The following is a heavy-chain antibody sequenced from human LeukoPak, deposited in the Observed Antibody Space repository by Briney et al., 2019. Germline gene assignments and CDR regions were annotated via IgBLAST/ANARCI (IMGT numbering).Heavy chain of an antibody. Sequence: GGSLRLSCAASGFTFDDYGMSWVRQAPGKGLEWVSGINWNGSSTGYADSVKGRFTISRDNAKNSLYLQMNSLRAEDTALYYCARDQQQLVHYYYGMDVWGQGTTVTVSS. J-gene: IGHJ6*02. CDR3: ARDQQQLVHYYYGMDV. D-gene: IGHD6-13*01. V-gene: IGHV3-20*04. CDR2: INWNGSST. CDR1: GFTFDDYG.